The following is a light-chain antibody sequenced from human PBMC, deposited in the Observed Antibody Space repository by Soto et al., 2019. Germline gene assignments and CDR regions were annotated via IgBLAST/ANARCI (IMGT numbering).Light chain of an antibody. CDR3: SSYRSSSSYV. J-gene: IGLJ1*01. CDR1: AWNIGGYKY. V-gene: IGLV2-14*01. Sequence: QSVLTHPASGSGSPGGACPISCIETAWNIGGYKYVSWYQQHPGKAPKLMIYDVNNRPSGVSNRFPGSKSGNTASLTISGLQAEDEADYYCSSYRSSSSYVFGTGTKVTVL. CDR2: DVN.